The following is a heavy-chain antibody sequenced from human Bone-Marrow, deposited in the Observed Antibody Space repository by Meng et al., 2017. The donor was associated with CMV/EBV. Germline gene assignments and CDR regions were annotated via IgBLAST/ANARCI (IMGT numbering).Heavy chain of an antibody. V-gene: IGHV3-21*01. Sequence: LSLTCAASGFTFSSYSMNWVRQAPGKGLEWVSSISSSSSYIYYADSVKGRFTISRDNAKNSLYLQMNSLRAEDTAVYYCARDRDIVVVPAARFHNWFDPWGQGTLVTVSS. CDR1: GFTFSSYS. CDR2: ISSSSSYI. D-gene: IGHD2-2*01. J-gene: IGHJ5*02. CDR3: ARDRDIVVVPAARFHNWFDP.